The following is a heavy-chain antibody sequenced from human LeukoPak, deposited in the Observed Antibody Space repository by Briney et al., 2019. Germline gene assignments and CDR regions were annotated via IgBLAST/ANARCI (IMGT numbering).Heavy chain of an antibody. V-gene: IGHV1-2*02. Sequence: ASVKVSCKASGYTFTGYYMHWVRQAPGQGLEWVGWIDPNSGGTSSAQKFQGRVALTRDTSISTAYMELSRLRSDDTAVYYCARGLDGVYSGKLDYWGQGTLVTVSS. J-gene: IGHJ4*02. CDR3: ARGLDGVYSGKLDY. CDR1: GYTFTGYY. D-gene: IGHD3-10*01. CDR2: IDPNSGGT.